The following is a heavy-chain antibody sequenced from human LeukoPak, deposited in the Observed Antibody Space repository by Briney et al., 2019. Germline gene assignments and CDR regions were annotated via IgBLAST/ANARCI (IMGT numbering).Heavy chain of an antibody. Sequence: PSETLSLTCAVYGGSFSGYYWSWIRQPPGKGLEWIGEINHSGSTNYNPSLKSRVTISVDTSKNQFSLKLSSVTAADTAVYYCARVGVFRFDPWGQGTLVTVSS. CDR2: INHSGST. V-gene: IGHV4-34*01. CDR3: ARVGVFRFDP. CDR1: GGSFSGYY. J-gene: IGHJ5*02. D-gene: IGHD2-8*01.